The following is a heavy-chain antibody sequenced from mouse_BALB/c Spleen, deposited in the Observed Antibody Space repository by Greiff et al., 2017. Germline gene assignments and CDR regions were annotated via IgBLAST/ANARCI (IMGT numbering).Heavy chain of an antibody. J-gene: IGHJ2*01. D-gene: IGHD1-1*01. V-gene: IGHV5-6-5*01. CDR3: AREDYYGSSYFDY. CDR2: ISSGGST. Sequence: DVKLVESGGGLVKPGGSLKLSCAASGFTFSSYAMSWVRQTPEKRLEWVASISSGGSTYYPDSVKGRFTISRDNARNILYLQMSSLRSEDTAMYYCAREDYYGSSYFDYWGQGTTLTVSS. CDR1: GFTFSSYA.